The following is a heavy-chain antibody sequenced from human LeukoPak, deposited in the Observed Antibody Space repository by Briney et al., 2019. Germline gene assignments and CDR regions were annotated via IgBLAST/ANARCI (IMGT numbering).Heavy chain of an antibody. V-gene: IGHV4-4*02. CDR2: IYHSGGT. CDR3: AREVVTPQDAFDI. CDR1: GGSISSSNW. Sequence: PSETLSLTCAVSGGSISSSNWWSWVRQPPGKGLEWIGEIYHSGGTNYNPSLKSRVTVSVDTSKNQFSLKLSSVTAADTAVYYCAREVVTPQDAFDIWGQGTMVTVSS. J-gene: IGHJ3*02. D-gene: IGHD4-23*01.